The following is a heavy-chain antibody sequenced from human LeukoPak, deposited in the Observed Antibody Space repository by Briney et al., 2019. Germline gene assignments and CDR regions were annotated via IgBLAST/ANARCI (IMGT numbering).Heavy chain of an antibody. CDR1: GGSISNYY. D-gene: IGHD6-13*01. V-gene: IGHV4-4*07. Sequence: SETLSLTCTVSGGSISNYYRSWVRQPAGKGLEWIGRIYFSGITNYNPSLMSRVTMSVHKSKNQFSLKLSSVTAADTAVYYCAREVAAAGEFDPWGQGTLVTVSS. J-gene: IGHJ5*02. CDR2: IYFSGIT. CDR3: AREVAAAGEFDP.